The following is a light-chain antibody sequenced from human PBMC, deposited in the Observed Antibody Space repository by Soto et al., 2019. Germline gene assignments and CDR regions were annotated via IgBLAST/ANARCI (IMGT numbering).Light chain of an antibody. J-gene: IGLJ2*01. CDR3: QTWCTGIVV. Sequence: QPVLTQSPSASASLGASVKLTCTLSSGHSSYAIAWHQQQPEKGPRYLMKLNSDGSHSKGDGIPDRFSGSSSGAERYLTISSLQSADEADYYCQTWCTGIVVFGGGTKLTVL. V-gene: IGLV4-69*01. CDR2: LNSDGSH. CDR1: SGHSSYA.